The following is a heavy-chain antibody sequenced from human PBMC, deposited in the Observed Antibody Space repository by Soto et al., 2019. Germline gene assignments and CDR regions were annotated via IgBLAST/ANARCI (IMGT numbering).Heavy chain of an antibody. V-gene: IGHV3-53*01. J-gene: IGHJ6*02. CDR3: ARDLRTLYGMDV. Sequence: EVQLVESGGGLIQPGGSLRLSCAASGFTVSSNYMSWVRQAPGKGLEWVSVIYSGGSTYYADSVKGRFTISRDNSKNTMYLQMNSLRAEDTAVYYCARDLRTLYGMDVWGQGTTVTVSS. CDR2: IYSGGST. CDR1: GFTVSSNY.